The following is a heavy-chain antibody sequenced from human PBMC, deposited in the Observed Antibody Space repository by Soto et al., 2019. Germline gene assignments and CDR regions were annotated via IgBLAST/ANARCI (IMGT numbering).Heavy chain of an antibody. J-gene: IGHJ4*02. D-gene: IGHD5-18*01. V-gene: IGHV1-69*13. CDR2: IIPIFGTA. CDR1: GGTFSSYA. CDR3: ARDPGHSYGQMYYFDY. Sequence: ASVKVSCKASGGTFSSYAISWVRQAPGQGLEWMGGIIPIFGTANYAQKFQGRVTITADESTSTAYMELSSLRSEDTAVYYCARDPGHSYGQMYYFDYWGQGTLVTVSS.